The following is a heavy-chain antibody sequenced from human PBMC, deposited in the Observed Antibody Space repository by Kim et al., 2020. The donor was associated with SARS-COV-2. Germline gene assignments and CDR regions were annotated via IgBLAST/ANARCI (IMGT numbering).Heavy chain of an antibody. CDR3: ARESQSIAARGFDY. D-gene: IGHD6-6*01. J-gene: IGHJ4*02. Sequence: NPSLKSRVTISVSTSTTQFSVEQSSVTAADTAVYYCARESQSIAARGFDYWGQGTLVTVSS. V-gene: IGHV4-34*01.